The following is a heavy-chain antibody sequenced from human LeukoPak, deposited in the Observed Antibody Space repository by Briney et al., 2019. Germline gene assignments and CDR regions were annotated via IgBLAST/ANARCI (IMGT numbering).Heavy chain of an antibody. CDR1: GFTFSEHF. J-gene: IGHJ6*02. Sequence: GSLKPSCATSGFTFSEHFMSWIRPAPGKGLEWVSYISSSGSTIYYADSVKGRFTISRDNAKNSLYLQMNSLRAEDTAVYYCARDRVGYCSSTSCYNYYYGMDVWGQGTTVTVSS. V-gene: IGHV3-11*01. CDR2: ISSSGSTI. CDR3: ARDRVGYCSSTSCYNYYYGMDV. D-gene: IGHD2-2*01.